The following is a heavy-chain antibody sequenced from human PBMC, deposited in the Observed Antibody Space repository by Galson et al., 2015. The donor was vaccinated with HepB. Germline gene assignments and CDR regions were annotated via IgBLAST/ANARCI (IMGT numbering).Heavy chain of an antibody. V-gene: IGHV3-30-3*01. D-gene: IGHD2-15*01. CDR2: RSHDGTME. J-gene: IGHJ6*03. CDR1: GFTFSRYP. CDR3: SRDVGSCSGGYCYTPRYMDV. Sequence: SLRLSCAGSGFTFSRYPMHWVRQAPGKGLEWVAGRSHDGTMEYYRESVKGRFSISRDSVKSTLYLQTNSLRAEDTAVYYCSRDVGSCSGGYCYTPRYMDVWGKGTTVTVS.